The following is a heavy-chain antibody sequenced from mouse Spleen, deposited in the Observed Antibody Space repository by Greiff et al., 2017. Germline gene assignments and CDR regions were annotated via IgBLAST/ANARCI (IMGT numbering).Heavy chain of an antibody. J-gene: IGHJ2*01. V-gene: IGHV3-6*01. CDR1: GYSITSGYY. Sequence: EVQLVESGPGLVKPSQSLSLTCSVPGYSITSGYYWNWIRQFPGNKLEWMGYISYDGSNNYNPSLKNRISITRDTSKNQFFLKLNSVTTEDTATYYCARETALFDYWGQGTTLTVSS. D-gene: IGHD3-2*01. CDR2: ISYDGSN. CDR3: ARETALFDY.